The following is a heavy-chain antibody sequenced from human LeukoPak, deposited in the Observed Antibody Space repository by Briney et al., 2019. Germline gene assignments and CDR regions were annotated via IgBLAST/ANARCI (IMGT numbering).Heavy chain of an antibody. CDR2: ISAYNGNT. Sequence: ASVKVSCKASGYTFTSYGISWVRQAPGQGLEWMGWISAYNGNTNYAQKLQGRVTMTTDTFTSTSYMELRSLRSDDTAVYYCARVLVPNRNGYGDYGVDWDLNWFDPWGQGTLVTVSS. CDR3: ARVLVPNRNGYGDYGVDWDLNWFDP. J-gene: IGHJ5*02. CDR1: GYTFTSYG. V-gene: IGHV1-18*01. D-gene: IGHD4-17*01.